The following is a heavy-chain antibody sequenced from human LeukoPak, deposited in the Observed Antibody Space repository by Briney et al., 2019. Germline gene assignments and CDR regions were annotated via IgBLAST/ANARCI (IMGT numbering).Heavy chain of an antibody. J-gene: IGHJ4*02. Sequence: PSETLSLTCTVSGGSISSYYWSWIRQPPGKGLEWIGYIYYSGSINYNPSLKSRATISVDTSKNQFSLKLRSVTAADTAVYYCVRANYFDYWGQGTLVTVSS. CDR3: VRANYFDY. CDR2: IYYSGSI. CDR1: GGSISSYY. V-gene: IGHV4-59*01.